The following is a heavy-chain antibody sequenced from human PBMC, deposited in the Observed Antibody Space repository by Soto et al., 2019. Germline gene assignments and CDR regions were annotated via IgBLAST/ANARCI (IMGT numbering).Heavy chain of an antibody. CDR3: ARESYYDFGSGYYRDYYYGMDV. CDR1: GFTFSSYA. CDR2: ISYDGSNK. D-gene: IGHD3-3*01. V-gene: IGHV3-30-3*01. J-gene: IGHJ6*02. Sequence: SGGSLRLSCAASGFTFSSYAMHCVRQAPGKGLEWVAVISYDGSNKYYADSVKGRFTISRDNPKNTLYLQMNSLRAEDTAVYYCARESYYDFGSGYYRDYYYGMDVSGQGTTVTVSS.